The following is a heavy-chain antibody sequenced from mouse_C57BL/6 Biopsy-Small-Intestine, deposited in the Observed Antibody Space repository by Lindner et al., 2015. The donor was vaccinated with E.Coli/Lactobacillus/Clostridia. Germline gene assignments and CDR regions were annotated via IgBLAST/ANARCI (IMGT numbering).Heavy chain of an antibody. CDR3: ARKGDYAWFAY. CDR1: GYTFTSYG. CDR2: IYPRSGNT. J-gene: IGHJ3*01. D-gene: IGHD2-4*01. Sequence: VQLQESGAELARPGASVKLSCKASGYTFTSYGISWVKQRTGQGLEWIGEIYPRSGNTYYNEKFKGKATLTADKSSSTAYTELRSLTSEDSAVYFCARKGDYAWFAYWGQGTLVTVSA. V-gene: IGHV1-81*01.